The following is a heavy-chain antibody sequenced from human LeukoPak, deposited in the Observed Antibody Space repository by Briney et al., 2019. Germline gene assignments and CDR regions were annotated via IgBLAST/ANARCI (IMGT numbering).Heavy chain of an antibody. CDR3: XXGYMSVYSSSSG. D-gene: IGHD6-6*01. CDR2: ISYDGSNK. Sequence: GGSLRLSCAASGFTFSSYGMHWVRQAPGKGLEWVAVISYDGSNKYYADSVKGRFTISRDNSKNTLYLQMNSLRAEDTAVYYCXXGYMSVYSSSSGWGQGTLVTVSS. CDR1: GFTFSSYG. J-gene: IGHJ4*02. V-gene: IGHV3-30*03.